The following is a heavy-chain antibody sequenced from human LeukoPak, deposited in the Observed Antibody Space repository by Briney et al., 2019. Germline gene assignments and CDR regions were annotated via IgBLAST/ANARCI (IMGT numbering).Heavy chain of an antibody. CDR1: GFTFSSYW. J-gene: IGHJ4*02. V-gene: IGHV3-74*01. Sequence: GGSLRLSCAASGFTFSSYWLYWVRQAPGKGLVWVSRINSDGSSTDYADSVKGRFTTSRDNAKNTLSPQMNSLRAEDTAVYYCVRGVYGGNSVFDYWGQGTLVTVSS. CDR3: VRGVYGGNSVFDY. CDR2: INSDGSST. D-gene: IGHD4-23*01.